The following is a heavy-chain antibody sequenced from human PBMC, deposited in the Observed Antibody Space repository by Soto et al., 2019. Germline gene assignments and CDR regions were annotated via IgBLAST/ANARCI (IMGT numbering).Heavy chain of an antibody. CDR1: GFTFSSYA. Sequence: QVQLVESGGGVVQPGRSLRLSCAASGFTFSSYAMLWVRQAPGKGLEWVAVISYDGSNKYYADSVKGRFTISRDNSKNTLYLQMNSLRAEDTAVYYCARDRLRYNWNDFPYYYYGMDVWGQGTTVTVSS. CDR3: ARDRLRYNWNDFPYYYYGMDV. CDR2: ISYDGSNK. V-gene: IGHV3-30-3*01. D-gene: IGHD1-1*01. J-gene: IGHJ6*02.